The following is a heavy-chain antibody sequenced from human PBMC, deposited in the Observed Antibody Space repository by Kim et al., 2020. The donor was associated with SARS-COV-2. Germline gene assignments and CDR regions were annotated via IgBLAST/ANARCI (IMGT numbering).Heavy chain of an antibody. V-gene: IGHV3-9*01. CDR2: ISWNSGSI. J-gene: IGHJ4*02. CDR1: GFTFDDYA. Sequence: GGSLRLSCAVSGFTFDDYAMHWVRQAPGKGLEWVSGISWNSGSIGYADSVKGRFTISRDNAKNSLYLQMNSLRAEDTALYYCAKDTGGDETGYKDYWGQGTLVTVSS. D-gene: IGHD3-9*01. CDR3: AKDTGGDETGYKDY.